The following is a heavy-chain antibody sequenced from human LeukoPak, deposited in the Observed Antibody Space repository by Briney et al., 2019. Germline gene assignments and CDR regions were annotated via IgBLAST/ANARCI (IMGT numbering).Heavy chain of an antibody. CDR2: IWYDGSSK. D-gene: IGHD6-13*01. J-gene: IGHJ4*02. CDR1: GFSFSAYG. Sequence: GGSLRLSCAASGFSFSAYGVHWVRQAPGKGLEWVAVIWYDGSSKDYADSVKGRFTFSRDNSKNTLYLQMNSLTVEDTAVYYCARSQSSSLIDYWGQGALVTVSS. V-gene: IGHV3-33*01. CDR3: ARSQSSSLIDY.